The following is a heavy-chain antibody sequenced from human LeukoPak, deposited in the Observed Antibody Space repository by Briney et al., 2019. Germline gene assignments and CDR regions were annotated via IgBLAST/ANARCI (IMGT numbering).Heavy chain of an antibody. J-gene: IGHJ3*02. CDR3: ARDWFGDYAFDI. Sequence: ASVKASCKASGYTFTSYDINWVRQATGQGLEWMGWMNPNSGNTGYAQKFQGRVTMTRNTSISTAYMELSSLRSEDTAVYYCARDWFGDYAFDIWGQGTMVTVSS. CDR2: MNPNSGNT. D-gene: IGHD3-10*01. CDR1: GYTFTSYD. V-gene: IGHV1-8*01.